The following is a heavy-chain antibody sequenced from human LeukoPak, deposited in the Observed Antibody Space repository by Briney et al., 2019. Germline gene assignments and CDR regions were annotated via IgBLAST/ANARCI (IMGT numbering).Heavy chain of an antibody. V-gene: IGHV4-34*01. CDR3: ARGILGVATSYYYYYMDV. D-gene: IGHD5-12*01. CDR2: INHSGST. Sequence: PSETLSLTCAVYGGSFSGYYWSWIRQPPGKGLEWIGEINHSGSTNYNPSLKSRVTISVDTSKNQFSLKLRSVTAADTAVYYCARGILGVATSYYYYYMDVWGKGTTVTVSS. J-gene: IGHJ6*03. CDR1: GGSFSGYY.